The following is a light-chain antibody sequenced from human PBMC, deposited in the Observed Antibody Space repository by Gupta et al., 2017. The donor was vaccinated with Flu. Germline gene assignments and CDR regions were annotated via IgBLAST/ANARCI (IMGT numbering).Light chain of an antibody. V-gene: IGKV1-8*01. J-gene: IGKJ4*01. CDR3: QQYYSYPQS. CDR2: AAS. Sequence: PSSFSASTGDRVTITCRARQGISSYVAWYQQKPGKAPKLLIYAASTLQSGVPSRCSGSGSGTDFTLTISCLQAEDFATYYCQQYYSYPQSFGGGTKVEIK. CDR1: QGISSY.